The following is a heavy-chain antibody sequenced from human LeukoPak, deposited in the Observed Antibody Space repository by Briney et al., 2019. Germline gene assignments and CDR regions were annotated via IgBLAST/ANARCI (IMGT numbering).Heavy chain of an antibody. CDR3: ARGDYYDSSGYGY. Sequence: SETLSLTCAVSGGSISSYYWSWIRQPPGKGLEWIGYIYYSGSTNYNPSLKSRVTISVDTSKNQFSLKLSSVTAADTAVYYCARGDYYDSSGYGYWGQGTLVTVSS. CDR1: GGSISSYY. CDR2: IYYSGST. D-gene: IGHD3-22*01. V-gene: IGHV4-59*01. J-gene: IGHJ4*02.